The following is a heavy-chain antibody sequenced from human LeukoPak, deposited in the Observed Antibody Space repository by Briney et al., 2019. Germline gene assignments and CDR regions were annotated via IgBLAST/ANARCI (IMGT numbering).Heavy chain of an antibody. V-gene: IGHV3-30*04. CDR2: ISSDAKNE. CDR1: GFTFSNYA. J-gene: IGHJ4*02. D-gene: IGHD6-13*01. Sequence: HPGRSLRLSCAASGFTFSNYAMHWVRQAPGKGLEWVAVISSDAKNEYYADFAKGRFTISRDNSKSTLYLQMNSLRVEDTAVYYCTRGGSSSWYFDYWGQGTLVTVSS. CDR3: TRGGSSSWYFDY.